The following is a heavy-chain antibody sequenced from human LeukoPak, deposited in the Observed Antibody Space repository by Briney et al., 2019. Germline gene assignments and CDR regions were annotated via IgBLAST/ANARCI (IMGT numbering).Heavy chain of an antibody. D-gene: IGHD3-22*01. CDR2: FDPEDGET. Sequence: ASVKVSCKVSGYTLTELSMHWVRQAPGKGREWMGGFDPEDGETIYAQKFQDRVTMTADTSTDTAYMELSSLRSEDTAVYYCATERTYYYDSSGYYNWGQGTLVTVSS. J-gene: IGHJ4*02. CDR1: GYTLTELS. V-gene: IGHV1-24*01. CDR3: ATERTYYYDSSGYYN.